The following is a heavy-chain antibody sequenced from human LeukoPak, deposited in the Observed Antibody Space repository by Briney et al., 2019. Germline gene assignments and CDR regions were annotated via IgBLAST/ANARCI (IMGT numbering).Heavy chain of an antibody. CDR3: ARERTTVVTSLFDY. CDR1: GGTLSGYY. D-gene: IGHD4-23*01. V-gene: IGHV4-34*01. J-gene: IGHJ4*02. CDR2: INHSEST. Sequence: PSETLSLTCAVYGGTLSGYYWSWIRQPPGKGLELIGEINHSESTNYNPSLKSRVTMSVDTSKNQFSLKLSSVTAADTAVYYCARERTTVVTSLFDYWGQGTLVTVSS.